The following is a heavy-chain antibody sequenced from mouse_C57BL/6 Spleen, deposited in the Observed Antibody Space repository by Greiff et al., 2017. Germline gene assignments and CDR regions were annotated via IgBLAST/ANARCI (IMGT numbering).Heavy chain of an antibody. D-gene: IGHD1-1*01. Sequence: VHVKQSGAELVRPGASVKLSCTASGFNIKDDYMHWVKQRPEQGLEWIGWIDPENGDTEYASKFQGKATITADTSSNTAYLQLSSLTSEDTAVYYCTTLTTVVAEAYWGQGTLVTVSA. V-gene: IGHV14-4*01. J-gene: IGHJ3*01. CDR1: GFNIKDDY. CDR2: IDPENGDT. CDR3: TTLTTVVAEAY.